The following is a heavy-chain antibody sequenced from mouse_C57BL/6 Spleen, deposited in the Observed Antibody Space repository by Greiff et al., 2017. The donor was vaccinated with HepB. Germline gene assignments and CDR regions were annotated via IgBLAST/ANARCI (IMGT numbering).Heavy chain of an antibody. V-gene: IGHV1-82*01. CDR2: IYPGDGDT. Sequence: VQRVESGPELVKPGASVKISCKASGYAFSSSWMNWVKQRPGKGLEWIGRIYPGDGDTNYNGKFKGKATLTADKSSSTAYMQLSSLPSEDSAVYFCARGTAQTLYYAIDYWGQGTSVTVSS. J-gene: IGHJ4*01. CDR1: GYAFSSSW. D-gene: IGHD3-2*02. CDR3: ARGTAQTLYYAIDY.